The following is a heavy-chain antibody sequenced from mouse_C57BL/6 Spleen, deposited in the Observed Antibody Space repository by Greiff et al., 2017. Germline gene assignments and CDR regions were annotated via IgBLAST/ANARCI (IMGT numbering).Heavy chain of an antibody. CDR1: GYTFTSYW. D-gene: IGHD2-5*01. CDR3: ARRYYSNYVMDY. J-gene: IGHJ4*01. CDR2: IDPSDSYT. Sequence: QVQLKQPGAELVKPGASVKLSCKASGYTFTSYWMQWVKQRPGQGLEWIGEIDPSDSYTNYNQKFKGKATLTVDTSSSTAYMQLSSLTSEDSAVYYCARRYYSNYVMDYWGQGTSVTVSS. V-gene: IGHV1-50*01.